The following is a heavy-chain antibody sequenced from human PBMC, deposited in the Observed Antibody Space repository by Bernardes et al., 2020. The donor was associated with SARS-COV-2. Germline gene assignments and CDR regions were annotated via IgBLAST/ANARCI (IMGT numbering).Heavy chain of an antibody. CDR1: GHTLSELS. J-gene: IGHJ5*02. CDR3: ATTAPIMVRGVITPGWFDP. D-gene: IGHD3-10*01. V-gene: IGHV1-24*01. Sequence: KVSCKLSGHTLSELSMHWVRQAPGKGLEWMGGFDPEDGETIYAQKFQGRVTMTEDTSTDTAYMELSSLRSEDTAVYYCATTAPIMVRGVITPGWFDPCGQGTLITVSS. CDR2: FDPEDGET.